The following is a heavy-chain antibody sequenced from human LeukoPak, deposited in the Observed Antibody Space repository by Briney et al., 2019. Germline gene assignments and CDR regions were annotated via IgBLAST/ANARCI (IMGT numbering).Heavy chain of an antibody. CDR1: GGIFSSYA. Sequence: GASVNVSCKASGGIFSSYAISWVRQAPGQGLEWMGGIIPIFGTANYAQKFQGRVTITADESTSTAYMELSSLRSEDTAVYYCARRYSHTIFGVDAINWFDPWGQGTLVTVSS. J-gene: IGHJ5*02. D-gene: IGHD3-3*01. V-gene: IGHV1-69*13. CDR3: ARRYSHTIFGVDAINWFDP. CDR2: IIPIFGTA.